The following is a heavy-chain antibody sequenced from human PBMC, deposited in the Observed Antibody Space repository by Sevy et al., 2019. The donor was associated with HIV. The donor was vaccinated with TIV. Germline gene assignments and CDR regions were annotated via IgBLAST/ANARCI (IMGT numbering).Heavy chain of an antibody. CDR3: TRKNYGGNSDFDY. Sequence: GGSLRLSCTASGFTFGDYAMSRFRQAPRKGLEWVGFIRSKAYGGTTEYAASVKGRFTISRDDSKSIAYLQMNSLKTEDTAVYYCTRKNYGGNSDFDYWGQGTLVTVSS. D-gene: IGHD4-17*01. CDR2: IRSKAYGGTT. CDR1: GFTFGDYA. V-gene: IGHV3-49*03. J-gene: IGHJ4*02.